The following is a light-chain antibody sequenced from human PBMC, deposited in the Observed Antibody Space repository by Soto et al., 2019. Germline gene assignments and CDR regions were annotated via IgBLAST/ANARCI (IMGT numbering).Light chain of an antibody. CDR3: QQRHMWPIT. CDR2: DAY. Sequence: LTQSLVTLSLSPVDRASLSCMASQSFRCLLAWYQQKPGQAPRLLIYDAYNRATGIPPRFSGSGSGTDFTLTISSLEPEDSAVYYCQQRHMWPITLRQGTRLENK. J-gene: IGKJ5*01. CDR1: QSFRCL. V-gene: IGKV3-11*01.